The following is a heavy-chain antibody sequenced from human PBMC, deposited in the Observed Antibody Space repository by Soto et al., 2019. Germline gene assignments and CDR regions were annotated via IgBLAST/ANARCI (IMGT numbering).Heavy chain of an antibody. CDR3: ARLQWTSNSFGGVTEDDH. V-gene: IGHV1-18*01. CDR1: GYIFSNYE. D-gene: IGHD3-3*01. CDR2: ISPNNGDT. Sequence: QVQLVQSGAEMKKPGASVKVSCKASGYIFSNYEISWMRQAPGQGLEWMGWISPNNGDTNYAQKFQGRVTMTTDTAASTAYMEMSGLKADDTATYYCARLQWTSNSFGGVTEDDHWGQGTRVTVSS. J-gene: IGHJ4*02.